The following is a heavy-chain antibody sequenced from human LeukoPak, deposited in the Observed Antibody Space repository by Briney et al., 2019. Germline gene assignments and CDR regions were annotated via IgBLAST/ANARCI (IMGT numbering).Heavy chain of an antibody. CDR2: ISGSGGST. Sequence: GGSLRLSCAAYGFTFSSYAMSWVRQAPGKGLEWVSAISGSGGSTYYADSVKGRFTISRDNSKNTLYLQMNSLRAEDTAVYYCAKDLYSSSPRDYFDYWGQGTLVTVSS. J-gene: IGHJ4*02. V-gene: IGHV3-23*01. D-gene: IGHD6-6*01. CDR3: AKDLYSSSPRDYFDY. CDR1: GFTFSSYA.